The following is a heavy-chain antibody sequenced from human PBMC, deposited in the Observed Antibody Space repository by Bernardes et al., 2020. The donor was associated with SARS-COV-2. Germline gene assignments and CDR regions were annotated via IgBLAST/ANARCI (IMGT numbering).Heavy chain of an antibody. CDR2: IIPMFGTA. J-gene: IGHJ6*02. D-gene: IGHD5-12*01. V-gene: IGHV1-69*13. CDR1: GGTFSSHA. CDR3: ARMISMGGFEPNSYYYGVDV. Sequence: SVKVSCKASGGTFSSHAISWVRQAPGEGLDWMGGIIPMFGTAKYAQRYQGRVTITADESTRTAYMELSSLRSEDTAVFYCARMISMGGFEPNSYYYGVDVWGQGTTVTVSS.